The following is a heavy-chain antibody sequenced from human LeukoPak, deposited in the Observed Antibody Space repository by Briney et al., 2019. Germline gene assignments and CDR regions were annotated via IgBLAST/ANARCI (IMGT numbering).Heavy chain of an antibody. CDR1: GDSVSSNSAV. CDR3: AQGGAAAGFDY. V-gene: IGHV6-1*01. Sequence: SQTLSLTCGISGDSVSSNSAVWNWTRQSPSRGLEWLGWTYYRSKWYNDYAESVKSRITVNPDTSKNQFSLQLNSGTPEDTVVYYCAQGGAAAGFDYWGRGTLVTVSS. J-gene: IGHJ4*02. D-gene: IGHD6-25*01. CDR2: TYYRSKWYN.